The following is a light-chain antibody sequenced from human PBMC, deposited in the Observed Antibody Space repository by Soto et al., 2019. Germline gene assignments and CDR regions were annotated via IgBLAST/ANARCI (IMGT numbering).Light chain of an antibody. J-gene: IGLJ1*01. CDR1: SSNIGSNY. CDR2: GNN. V-gene: IGLV1-47*02. Sequence: QSVLTQLPSASGTPGQRVTISCSGSSSNIGSNYVYWYQQLPGTAPKLLIYGNNKRPSGVPDRFSGSKSGTSASLAISGLRSEDEADYYCAAWDDSLSGSYVFATGTKLTVL. CDR3: AAWDDSLSGSYV.